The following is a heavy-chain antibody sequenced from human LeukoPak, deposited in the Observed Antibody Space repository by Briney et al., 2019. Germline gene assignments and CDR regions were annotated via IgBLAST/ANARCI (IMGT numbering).Heavy chain of an antibody. V-gene: IGHV4-38-2*02. CDR2: IYHSGST. CDR1: GYSISSGYY. J-gene: IGHJ4*02. D-gene: IGHD4-23*01. Sequence: PSETLSLTCTVSGYSISSGYYWGWIRQPPGKGLEWIGSIYHSGSTYYNPSLKSRVTISLDTSKKQFSLKLNSVTAADTAVYYCGRNDYGANSYWGQGTLVSVSS. CDR3: GRNDYGANSY.